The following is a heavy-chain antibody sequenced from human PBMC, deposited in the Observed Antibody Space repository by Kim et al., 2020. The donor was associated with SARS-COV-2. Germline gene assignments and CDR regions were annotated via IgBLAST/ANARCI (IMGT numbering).Heavy chain of an antibody. CDR3: ASRPVLNSGWYYFDY. D-gene: IGHD6-19*01. CDR2: IHHSGGA. Sequence: SETLSLTCAVSGGSFNTYFWNFIRQAPGRGLEWIGEIHHSGGANYNPSLKSRVTISIDTSKKQFSLKLTSVTAADAAVYYCASRPVLNSGWYYFDYWGLGPLVAVSS. J-gene: IGHJ4*02. V-gene: IGHV4-34*01. CDR1: GGSFNTYF.